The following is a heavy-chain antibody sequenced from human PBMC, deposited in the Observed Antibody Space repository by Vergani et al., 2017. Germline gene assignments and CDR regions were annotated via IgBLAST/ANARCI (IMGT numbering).Heavy chain of an antibody. J-gene: IGHJ4*02. D-gene: IGHD3-3*01. Sequence: QVQLVQSGAEVKKPGSSVKVSCKASGGTFSSYAISWVRQAPGQGLEWMGRCIPILGIANYAQKFQGRVTITADKSTSTAYMELSSLRSEDTAVYYCARDQTYYDFWSGYQPDYWGQGTLVTVSS. CDR1: GGTFSSYA. CDR3: ARDQTYYDFWSGYQPDY. CDR2: CIPILGIA. V-gene: IGHV1-69*04.